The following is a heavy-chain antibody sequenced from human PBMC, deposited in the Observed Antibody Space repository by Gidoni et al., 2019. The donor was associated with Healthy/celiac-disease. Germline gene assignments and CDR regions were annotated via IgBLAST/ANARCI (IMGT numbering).Heavy chain of an antibody. CDR2: INHSGST. Sequence: QVQLQQWGAGLLKPSETLSLTCAVYGGSFSGYYWHWIRQPPGKGLEWIGEINHSGSTNYNPSLKSRVTISVDTSKNQFSLKLSSVTAADTAVYYCARGNSGYPRLRSRTFDYWGQGTLVTVSS. CDR3: ARGNSGYPRLRSRTFDY. J-gene: IGHJ4*02. V-gene: IGHV4-34*01. CDR1: GGSFSGYY. D-gene: IGHD5-12*01.